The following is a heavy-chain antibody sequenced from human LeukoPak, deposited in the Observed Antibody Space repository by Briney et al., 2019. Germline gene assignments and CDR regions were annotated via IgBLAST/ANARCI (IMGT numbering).Heavy chain of an antibody. V-gene: IGHV4-39*07. Sequence: PSETLSLTCTVSGGSISSSSYYWGWIRQPPGKGLEWTGSISYTGTTYYNPSLKSRVTISVDTSKNQISLKLSSVTAADTAVYYCARLEYRTSSWDYWGQGTLVTVSS. CDR2: ISYTGTT. D-gene: IGHD6-6*01. CDR3: ARLEYRTSSWDY. CDR1: GGSISSSSYY. J-gene: IGHJ4*02.